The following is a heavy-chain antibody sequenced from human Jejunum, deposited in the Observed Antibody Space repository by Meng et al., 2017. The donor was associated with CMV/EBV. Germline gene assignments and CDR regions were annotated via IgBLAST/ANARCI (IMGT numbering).Heavy chain of an antibody. J-gene: IGHJ6*02. CDR3: ARGGRGNYYYYYGMDV. V-gene: IGHV3-48*04. Sequence: FTFSSYSMTWVRQAPGKGLEWVSYISSGSNTIYYADSVKGRFTISRDNANNSLHLQMSSLRAEDTAVYYCARGGRGNYYYYYGMDVWGQGTTVTVSS. CDR1: FTFSSYS. CDR2: ISSGSNTI. D-gene: IGHD3-16*01.